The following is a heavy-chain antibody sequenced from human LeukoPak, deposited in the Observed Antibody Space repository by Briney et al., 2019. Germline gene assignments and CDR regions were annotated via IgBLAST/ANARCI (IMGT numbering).Heavy chain of an antibody. V-gene: IGHV3-23*01. D-gene: IGHD6-6*01. CDR1: GFTFSSYA. J-gene: IGHJ4*02. CDR3: AKMTSSGSSSIPPVITGY. Sequence: GGSLRLSCAASGFTFSSYAMSWVRQAPGKGLEWVSAISGSGGSTYYADSVKGRFTISRDNSKNTLYLQMNSLRAEDTAVYYCAKMTSSGSSSIPPVITGYWGQGTLVTVSS. CDR2: ISGSGGST.